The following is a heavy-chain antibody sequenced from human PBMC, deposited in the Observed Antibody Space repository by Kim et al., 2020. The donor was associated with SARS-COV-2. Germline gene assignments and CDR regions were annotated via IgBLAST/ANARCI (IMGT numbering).Heavy chain of an antibody. CDR3: ARDGDPGRGSSWYGGYYYYYYGMDV. D-gene: IGHD6-13*01. Sequence: SETLSLTCTVSGYSISSGYYWGWIRQPPGKGLEWIGSIYHSGSTYYNPSLKSRVTISVDTSKNQFSLKLSSVTAADTAVYYCARDGDPGRGSSWYGGYYYYYYGMDVWGQGTTVTVSS. J-gene: IGHJ6*02. CDR1: GYSISSGYY. CDR2: IYHSGST. V-gene: IGHV4-38-2*02.